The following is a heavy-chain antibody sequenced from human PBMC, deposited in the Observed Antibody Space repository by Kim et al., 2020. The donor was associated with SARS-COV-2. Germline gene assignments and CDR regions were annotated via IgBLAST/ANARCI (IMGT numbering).Heavy chain of an antibody. CDR2: IYPGDSDT. J-gene: IGHJ4*02. Sequence: GESLKISCKAFGYSFASHWIGWVRQRPGEGLELMGIIYPGDSDTRFSPSFQGQVTMSVDKSISVAYLEWNSLKTSDTAMYYCVRPSLYFESGTPYTNGYFDFWGRGAQVTVSS. D-gene: IGHD5-18*01. CDR3: VRPSLYFESGTPYTNGYFDF. CDR1: GYSFASHW. V-gene: IGHV5-51*01.